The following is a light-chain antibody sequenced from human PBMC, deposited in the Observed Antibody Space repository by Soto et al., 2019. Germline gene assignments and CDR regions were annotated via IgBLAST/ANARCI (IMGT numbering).Light chain of an antibody. CDR3: QQYNNWPLS. CDR2: GVS. CDR1: QSVSSSY. J-gene: IGKJ4*01. Sequence: EIVLTQSPGTLSLSPGKRATLSCRASQSVSSSYLAWYQQKPGQTPRLLIHGVSSRATGIPDRFSGSGSGTDFTLTISRLEPEDFAVYYCQQYNNWPLSFGGGTKVEIK. V-gene: IGKV3-20*01.